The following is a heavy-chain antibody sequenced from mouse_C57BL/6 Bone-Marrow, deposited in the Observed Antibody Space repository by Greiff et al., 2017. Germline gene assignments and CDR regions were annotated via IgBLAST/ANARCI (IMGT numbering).Heavy chain of an antibody. D-gene: IGHD2-4*01. CDR1: GFSLTSYG. CDR3: AKHEAVWDYDEAWFAY. J-gene: IGHJ3*01. Sequence: VKLVESGPGLVAPSQSLSITCTVSGFSLTSYGVDWVRQPPGKGLEWLGVIWGGGSTNYNSAPMSRLSISKDNSKSQVFLKMNSLQTDDTAMYYWAKHEAVWDYDEAWFAYWGQGTLVTVSA. V-gene: IGHV2-9*01. CDR2: IWGGGST.